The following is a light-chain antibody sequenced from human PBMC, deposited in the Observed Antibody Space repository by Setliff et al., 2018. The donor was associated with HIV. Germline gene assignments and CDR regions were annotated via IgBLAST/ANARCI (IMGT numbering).Light chain of an antibody. CDR2: EVN. CDR3: CSYAGSDTFVV. J-gene: IGLJ1*01. V-gene: IGLV2-23*02. Sequence: QSALTQAPSVSASPGQSIIISCTGTISDIGSYNLVSWYQQRPGTAPHLIIYEVNKRPSGVSNRFSGSKSGNTASLAISGLQADDEADYYCCSYAGSDTFVVFGTGTKVTVL. CDR1: ISDIGSYNL.